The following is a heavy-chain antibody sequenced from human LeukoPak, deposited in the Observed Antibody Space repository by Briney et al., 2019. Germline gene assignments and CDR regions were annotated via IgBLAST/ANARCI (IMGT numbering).Heavy chain of an antibody. V-gene: IGHV1-46*01. J-gene: IGHJ4*02. CDR3: ARGGCGDSAAPFDD. CDR1: GYTFTSCY. D-gene: IGHD2-21*02. CDR2: INPSAGST. Sequence: ASVKVSCKTSGYTFTSCYMHWVRQAPGQGLEWMGTINPSAGSTRYAQKFQGRVTMTTDTSTSTVYMELSSLRSEDTAVYYCARGGCGDSAAPFDDWGQGTLVPVSS.